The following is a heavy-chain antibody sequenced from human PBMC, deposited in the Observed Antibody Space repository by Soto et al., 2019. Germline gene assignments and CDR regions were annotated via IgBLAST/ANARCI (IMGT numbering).Heavy chain of an antibody. J-gene: IGHJ6*02. CDR3: AKDLSKGYYYYGMDV. D-gene: IGHD2-2*01. CDR1: GFTFSSYG. V-gene: IGHV3-30*18. Sequence: GGSLRLSCAASGFTFSSYGMHWVRQAPGKGLERVAVISNNGSNKYYEDPVKGRFTISRENSKNTLYLQMNSLRAEDTAVYYCAKDLSKGYYYYGMDVWGQGTTVTVSS. CDR2: ISNNGSNK.